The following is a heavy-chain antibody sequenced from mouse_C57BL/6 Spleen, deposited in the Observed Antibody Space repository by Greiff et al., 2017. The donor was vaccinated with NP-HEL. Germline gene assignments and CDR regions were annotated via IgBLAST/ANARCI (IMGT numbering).Heavy chain of an antibody. CDR3: ARGHYYGSSYVFDY. CDR2: ISYDGSN. V-gene: IGHV3-6*01. CDR1: GYSITSGYY. D-gene: IGHD1-1*01. J-gene: IGHJ2*01. Sequence: DVQLQESGPGLVKPSQSLSLTCSVTGYSITSGYYWNWIRQFPGNKLEWMGYISYDGSNNYNPSLKNRISITRDKSKNQFFLKLNSVTTEDTATYYCARGHYYGSSYVFDYWGQGTTLTVSS.